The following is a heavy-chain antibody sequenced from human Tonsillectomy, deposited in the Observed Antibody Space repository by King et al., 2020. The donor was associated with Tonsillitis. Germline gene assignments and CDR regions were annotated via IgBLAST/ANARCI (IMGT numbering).Heavy chain of an antibody. CDR1: GYTFTHYA. CDR3: VSDDWGSDF. CDR2: INTNAGNTGNP. J-gene: IGHJ4*02. V-gene: IGHV7-4-1*02. D-gene: IGHD7-27*01. Sequence: QLVQSGSELKKPGASVKVSCKASGYTFTHYAMNWVRQAPGQGLEWMGWINTNAGNTGNPTYAQGFTGRFVLSLDTSASTAYLQISNLKAEYTAVYYCVSDDWGSDFWGQGTLVTVSS.